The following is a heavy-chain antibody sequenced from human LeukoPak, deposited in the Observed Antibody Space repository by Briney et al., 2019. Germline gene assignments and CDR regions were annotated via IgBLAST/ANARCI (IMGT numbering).Heavy chain of an antibody. D-gene: IGHD6-6*01. CDR1: GYTFTSYD. V-gene: IGHV1-8*03. CDR3: ARVSSSRYSSSSGLGY. J-gene: IGHJ4*02. CDR2: MNPNSGNT. Sequence: ASVKVSCKASGYTFTSYDINWVRQATGQGLEWMGWMNPNSGNTGYAQKFQGRVTITRNTSISTAYMELSSLRSEDTAVYYCARVSSSRYSSSSGLGYWGQGTLVTVSS.